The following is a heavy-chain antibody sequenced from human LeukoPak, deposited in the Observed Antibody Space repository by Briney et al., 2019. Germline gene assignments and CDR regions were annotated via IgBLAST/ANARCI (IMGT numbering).Heavy chain of an antibody. D-gene: IGHD1-1*01. CDR3: ARDVSAVGGLERPATLGY. CDR1: GFTFSSYA. V-gene: IGHV3-30*04. Sequence: GGSLRLSCAASGFTFSSYAMHWVRQAPGKGLEWVAVMSYDGSKKYYADYVKGRFTISRDKSKNTLYLQMNSLRPEDTAVYYCARDVSAVGGLERPATLGYWGQGTLVTVSS. CDR2: MSYDGSKK. J-gene: IGHJ4*02.